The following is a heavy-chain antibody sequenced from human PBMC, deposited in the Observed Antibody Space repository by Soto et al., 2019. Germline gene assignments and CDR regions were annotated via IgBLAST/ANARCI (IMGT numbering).Heavy chain of an antibody. V-gene: IGHV4-61*01. Sequence: SETLSLTCTVSGGSVSSGSYYWSWIRQPPGKGLEWIGYIYYSGSTNYNPSLKSRVTISVDTSKNQFSLKLSSVTASDTAVYYCARGLWGATTTGAFDIWGQGTMVTASS. D-gene: IGHD1-26*01. J-gene: IGHJ3*02. CDR2: IYYSGST. CDR3: ARGLWGATTTGAFDI. CDR1: GGSVSSGSYY.